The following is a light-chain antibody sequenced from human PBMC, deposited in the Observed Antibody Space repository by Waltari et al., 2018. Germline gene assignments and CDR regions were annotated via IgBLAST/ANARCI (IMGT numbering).Light chain of an antibody. V-gene: IGKV4-1*01. Sequence: DIVMTQSPASLAVSLGERATINCKSSQNILYSSNNKNYLAWYQQKPGQPPKLLIYWASTRESGVPDRFSGSGSGTDFTLTISSLQAEDVAVYYCQQYYTTPLTFGPGTKVDIK. CDR1: QNILYSSNNKNY. CDR2: WAS. J-gene: IGKJ3*01. CDR3: QQYYTTPLT.